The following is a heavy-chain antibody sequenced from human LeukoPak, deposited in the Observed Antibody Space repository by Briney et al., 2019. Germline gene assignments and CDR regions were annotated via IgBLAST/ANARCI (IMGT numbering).Heavy chain of an antibody. CDR1: GFTFSSYA. V-gene: IGHV3-23*01. CDR2: ISGSGGST. CDR3: TTARAYYYDSSGPYYYYYYGMDV. Sequence: GGSLRLSRAASGFTFSSYAMSWVRQAPGKGLEWVSGISGSGGSTYYADSVKGRFTISRDNSKNTLYLQMNSLKTEDTAVYYCTTARAYYYDSSGPYYYYYYGMDVWGQGTTVTVSS. J-gene: IGHJ6*02. D-gene: IGHD3-22*01.